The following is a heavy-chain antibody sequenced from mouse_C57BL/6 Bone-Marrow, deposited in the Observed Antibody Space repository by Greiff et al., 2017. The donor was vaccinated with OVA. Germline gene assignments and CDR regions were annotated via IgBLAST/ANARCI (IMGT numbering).Heavy chain of an antibody. CDR1: GYTFTSYW. J-gene: IGHJ3*01. CDR2: IDPSDSYT. CDR3: ARALYYGNPWFAY. Sequence: QVQLKQPGAELVMPGASVKLSCKASGYTFTSYWMHWVKQRPGQGLEWIGEIDPSDSYTNYNQKFKGKYTLTVDKSSSTAYMQLSSLTSEDSAVYYCARALYYGNPWFAYWGQGTLVTVSA. V-gene: IGHV1-69*01. D-gene: IGHD2-1*01.